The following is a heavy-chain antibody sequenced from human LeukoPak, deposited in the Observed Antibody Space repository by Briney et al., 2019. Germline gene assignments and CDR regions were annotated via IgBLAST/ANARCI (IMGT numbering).Heavy chain of an antibody. CDR3: AHRPGDYAWGSYLNNWFDP. D-gene: IGHD3-16*02. V-gene: IGHV2-5*02. CDR1: GFSLSTSAVG. CDR2: IYWDDDK. J-gene: IGHJ5*02. Sequence: SGPTLVKPTQTLTLTCTFSGFSLSTSAVGVGWIRQPPGKALEWLALIYWDDDKRYSPSLKSRLTITKDTSKNQVVLTMTNMDPVDTATYYCAHRPGDYAWGSYLNNWFDPWGQGTLVTVSS.